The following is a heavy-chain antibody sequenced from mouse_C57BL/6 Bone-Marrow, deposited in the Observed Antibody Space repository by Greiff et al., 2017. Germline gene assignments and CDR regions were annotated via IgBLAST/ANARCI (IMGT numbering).Heavy chain of an antibody. CDR3: ARSGALRL. Sequence: VQGVESGAELVRPGASVKLSCKASGYTFTDYYINWVKQRPGQGLEWIARIYPGSGNTYYNEKFKGKATLTAEKSSSTAYMQLSSLTSEDSAVYFCARSGALRLWGQGTSVTVSS. D-gene: IGHD2-12*01. CDR2: IYPGSGNT. J-gene: IGHJ4*01. CDR1: GYTFTDYY. V-gene: IGHV1-76*01.